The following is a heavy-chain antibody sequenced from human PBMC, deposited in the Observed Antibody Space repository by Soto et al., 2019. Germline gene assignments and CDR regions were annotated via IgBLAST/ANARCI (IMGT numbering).Heavy chain of an antibody. CDR3: AKTVSFAVVAEPNFDS. V-gene: IGHV3-23*01. D-gene: IGHD2-15*01. CDR2: ISLGGGST. CDR1: GFTFSRFD. Sequence: PGGSLRLSCAASGFTFSRFDMTWVRQAPGKGLQWVAGISLGGGSTYYTDSVKGRFTISRGNSENTLYLQMNSLRGEDTAVYYCAKTVSFAVVAEPNFDSWGQGTLV. J-gene: IGHJ4*02.